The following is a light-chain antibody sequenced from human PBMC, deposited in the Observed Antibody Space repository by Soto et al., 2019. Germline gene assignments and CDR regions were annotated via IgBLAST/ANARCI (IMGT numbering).Light chain of an antibody. J-gene: IGLJ1*01. CDR1: SSDIGTYNY. CDR2: EVS. V-gene: IGLV2-14*01. Sequence: QSALTQPASMSGSPGQSITISCTGTSSDIGTYNYVSWYQQHPGKVPKLMIYEVSNRPSGVSNRFSGSKSGNAASLTISGLQAEDEADYYCSSYTTNSTPYVFGTGTKLTVL. CDR3: SSYTTNSTPYV.